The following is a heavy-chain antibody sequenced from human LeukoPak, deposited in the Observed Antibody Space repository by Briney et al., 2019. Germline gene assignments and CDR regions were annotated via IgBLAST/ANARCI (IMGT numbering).Heavy chain of an antibody. J-gene: IGHJ4*02. CDR2: ISSSSSYI. Sequence: GGSLRLSCAASGFTFSSYSMNWVRQAPGKGLEWVSSISSSSSYIYYADSVKRRFTIYRHNAKNSLSLQKHSLRAEDTAVYYGARGRTIFGVVSGDYWGQGTLVTVSS. D-gene: IGHD3-3*01. CDR1: GFTFSSYS. V-gene: IGHV3-21*01. CDR3: ARGRTIFGVVSGDY.